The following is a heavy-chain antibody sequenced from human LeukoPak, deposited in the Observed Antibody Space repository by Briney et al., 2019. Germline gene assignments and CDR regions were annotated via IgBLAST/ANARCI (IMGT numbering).Heavy chain of an antibody. J-gene: IGHJ4*02. CDR3: ARDTTGYGSGDY. CDR1: GFTFSSNY. CDR2: IYSGGST. Sequence: GGSLRLSCAASGFTFSSNYMSWVRQAPGKGLEWVSVIYSGGSTYYADSVKGRFTISRDNSKNTLYLQMNSLRAEDTAAYYCARDTTGYGSGDYWGQGTLVTVSS. D-gene: IGHD3-10*01. V-gene: IGHV3-66*01.